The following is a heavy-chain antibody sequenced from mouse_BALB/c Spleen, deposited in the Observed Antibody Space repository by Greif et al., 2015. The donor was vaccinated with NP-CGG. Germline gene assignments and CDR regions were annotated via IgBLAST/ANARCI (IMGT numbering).Heavy chain of an antibody. CDR3: NAPLLPFAY. V-gene: IGHV14-4*02. Sequence: VQLQQSGAELVRSGASVKLSCTASGFNIKDYYMHWVKQRPEQGLEWIGWIDPENGDTEYAPKLQGKATMTADTSSNTAYLQLSSLTSEDTAVYYCNAPLLPFAYWGQGTLVTVSA. J-gene: IGHJ3*01. D-gene: IGHD1-1*01. CDR1: GFNIKDYY. CDR2: IDPENGDT.